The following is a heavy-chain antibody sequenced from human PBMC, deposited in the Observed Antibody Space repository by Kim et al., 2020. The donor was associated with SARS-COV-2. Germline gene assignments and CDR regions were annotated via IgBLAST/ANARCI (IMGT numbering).Heavy chain of an antibody. V-gene: IGHV4-34*01. CDR2: INHSGST. CDR3: ARRTPYGDYRFDY. Sequence: SETLSLTCAVYGGSFSGYYWSWIRQPPGKGLEWIGEINHSGSTNYNPSLKSRVTISVDTSKNQFSLKLSSVTAADTAVYYCARRTPYGDYRFDYWGQGTLVTVSS. D-gene: IGHD4-17*01. J-gene: IGHJ4*02. CDR1: GGSFSGYY.